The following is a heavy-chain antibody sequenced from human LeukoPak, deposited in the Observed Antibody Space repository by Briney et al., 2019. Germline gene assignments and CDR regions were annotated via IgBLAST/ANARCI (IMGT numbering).Heavy chain of an antibody. D-gene: IGHD6-19*01. CDR1: GGSFSGYY. CDR2: INHSGST. J-gene: IGHJ4*02. Sequence: SETLSLTCAVYGGSFSGYYWSRIRQPPGKGLEWIGEINHSGSTNYNPSLKSRVTISVDTSKNQFSLKLSSVTAADTAVYYCARGRSSGCYLVALDYWGQGTLVTVSS. CDR3: ARGRSSGCYLVALDY. V-gene: IGHV4-34*01.